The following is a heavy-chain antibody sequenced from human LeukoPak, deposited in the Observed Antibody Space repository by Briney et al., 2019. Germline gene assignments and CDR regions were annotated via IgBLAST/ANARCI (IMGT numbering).Heavy chain of an antibody. CDR2: ISYDGRNK. CDR1: GFTFNNYG. V-gene: IGHV3-30*18. CDR3: AKGPLRGTAAAIDY. J-gene: IGHJ4*02. D-gene: IGHD2-2*01. Sequence: GGSLRLSCAASGFTFNNYGMHWIRQAPGKGLEWVAVISYDGRNKHYPDSVKGRFTISRDISTDTLWLQMDSLRTEDTAVYYCAKGPLRGTAAAIDYWGQGTLVTVSP.